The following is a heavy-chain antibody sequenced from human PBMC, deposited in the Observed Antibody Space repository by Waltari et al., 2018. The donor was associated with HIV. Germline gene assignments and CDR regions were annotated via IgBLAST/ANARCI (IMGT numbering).Heavy chain of an antibody. CDR1: GGSISSSSYY. V-gene: IGHV4-39*01. Sequence: QLQLQESGPGLVKPSETLSLTCTVSGGSISSSSYYWGWIRQPPGKGLEWIGSIYYSGSTYYNPSLKSRVTISVDTSKNQFSLKLSSVTAADTAVYYCARVWSLYNWNYPFDYWGQGTLVTVSS. J-gene: IGHJ4*02. CDR2: IYYSGST. D-gene: IGHD1-7*01. CDR3: ARVWSLYNWNYPFDY.